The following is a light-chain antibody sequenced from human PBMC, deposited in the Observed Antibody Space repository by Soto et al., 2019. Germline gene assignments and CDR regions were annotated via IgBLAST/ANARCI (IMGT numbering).Light chain of an antibody. CDR2: AAS. V-gene: IGKV1-27*01. Sequence: DIQLTQSPSSLSASVGDRVTITCRASQGISNYLAWYQQKPGKVPKLLIYAASTLQSGVPSRFSGTGSVTDFTLTISSLQPEAVATYYCQKYNSAPRTFGNGTKLEVK. CDR3: QKYNSAPRT. CDR1: QGISNY. J-gene: IGKJ1*01.